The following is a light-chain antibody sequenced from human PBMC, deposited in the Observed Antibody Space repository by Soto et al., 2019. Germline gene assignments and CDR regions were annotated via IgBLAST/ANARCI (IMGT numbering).Light chain of an antibody. CDR3: CSFTSSNTVV. V-gene: IGLV2-14*01. CDR1: SSDVGAYNY. J-gene: IGLJ3*02. Sequence: QSALTQPASVSGTPGQSITFSCTGTSSDVGAYNYVSWYQQHPGKAPKPMIYEVSNRPSGVSNRFSGSKSGNTASLTISGLQAEDEADYYCCSFTSSNTVVFGGGTKLTVL. CDR2: EVS.